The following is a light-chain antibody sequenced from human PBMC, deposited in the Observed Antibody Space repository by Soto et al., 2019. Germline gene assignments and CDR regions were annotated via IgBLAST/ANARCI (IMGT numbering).Light chain of an antibody. CDR2: DVS. CDR3: QQYATAPLT. J-gene: IGKJ4*01. Sequence: EIVLTQSPGTLSLSTGEGATLSCRASQSVPKNYLGWYKQKTGQAPRLLIYDVSNRATDVQDRFSGSGSETDFTLTISGLEPEDLAVYYCQQYATAPLTFGGGTKLEIK. CDR1: QSVPKNY. V-gene: IGKV3-20*01.